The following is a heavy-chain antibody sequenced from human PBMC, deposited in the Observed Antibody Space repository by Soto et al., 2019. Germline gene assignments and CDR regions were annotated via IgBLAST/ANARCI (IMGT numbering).Heavy chain of an antibody. CDR1: GGSINNYY. D-gene: IGHD3-22*01. CDR2: IYYSGST. CDR3: ARGPPDSSGHSDY. J-gene: IGHJ4*02. V-gene: IGHV4-59*01. Sequence: QVQLQESGPGLVKPSETLSLACTVSGGSINNYYWSWIRQPPGKGLEWIGYIYYSGSTNYNPSLKSRVTISVDTSKNQFSLKLSSVTAADTAVYYCARGPPDSSGHSDYWGQGTLVTVSS.